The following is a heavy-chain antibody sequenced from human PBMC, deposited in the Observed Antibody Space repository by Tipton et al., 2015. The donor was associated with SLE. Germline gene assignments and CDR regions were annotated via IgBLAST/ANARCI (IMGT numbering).Heavy chain of an antibody. V-gene: IGHV3-23*04. CDR1: GFTFSDYA. CDR2: ISGSGRRS. J-gene: IGHJ6*03. CDR3: AKDFVPGGSYRPNPDYYYFYYMDV. D-gene: IGHD1-26*01. Sequence: QLVQSGGGLVKPGGSLRLSCAASGFTFSDYAMTWVRQAPGKGLEWVSTISGSGRRSYYADSVKGRFTSSRDNSKSTLYLQLNSLRAEDTAVYYCAKDFVPGGSYRPNPDYYYFYYMDVWGKGTTVTVSS.